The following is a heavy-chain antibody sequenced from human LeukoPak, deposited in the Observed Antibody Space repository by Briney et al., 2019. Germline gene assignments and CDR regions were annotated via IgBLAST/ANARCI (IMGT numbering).Heavy chain of an antibody. CDR3: ARDRYYDSSGYYFDYFDY. D-gene: IGHD3-22*01. J-gene: IGHJ4*02. CDR2: IYTSGST. Sequence: GSXYWXWIWQPAGKGLXWIGRIYTSGSTNYNPSLKSRVTISVDTSKNQFSLKLSSVTAADTAVYYCARDRYYDSSGYYFDYFDYWGQGTLVTVSS. V-gene: IGHV4-61*02. CDR1: GSXY.